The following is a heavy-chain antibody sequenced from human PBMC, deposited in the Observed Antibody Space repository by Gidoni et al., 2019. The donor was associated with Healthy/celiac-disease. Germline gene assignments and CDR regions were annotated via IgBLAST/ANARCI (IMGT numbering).Heavy chain of an antibody. J-gene: IGHJ4*02. CDR3: ARGRDSSGYYVAPFDY. D-gene: IGHD3-22*01. V-gene: IGHV4-34*01. CDR2: INHSGST. Sequence: QVQLQQWGAGLLKPSETLSLTCAVYGGSFSGYYWSWIRQPPGKGLEWIGEINHSGSTNYNPSLKSRVTISVDTSKNQFSLKLSSVTAADTAVYYCARGRDSSGYYVAPFDYWGQGTLVTVSS. CDR1: GGSFSGYY.